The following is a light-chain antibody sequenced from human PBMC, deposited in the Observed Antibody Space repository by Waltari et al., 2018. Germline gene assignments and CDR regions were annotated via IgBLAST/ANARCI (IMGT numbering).Light chain of an antibody. CDR1: SRDVGRHKL. Sequence: QSALTQPASVSGSPGQSITISCPGISRDVGRHKLVSWYQHHPGKAPKLIIYEDNKRPSGGSNRFSGSKSGTTASLTVAELQTDDEAEYYCCSDVGGSTWVFGGGTKLTVL. V-gene: IGLV2-23*01. CDR3: CSDVGGSTWV. J-gene: IGLJ3*02. CDR2: EDN.